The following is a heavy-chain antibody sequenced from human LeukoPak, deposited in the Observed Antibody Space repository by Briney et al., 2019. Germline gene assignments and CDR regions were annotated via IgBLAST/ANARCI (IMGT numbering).Heavy chain of an antibody. CDR3: ARASYCGGDCYSAFDY. D-gene: IGHD2-21*02. Sequence: SETLSLTCTVSGGSISSSSYYRGWIRQPPGKGLEWIGSIYYSGSTYYNPSLKSRVTISVDTSKNQFSLKLSSVTAADTAVYYCARASYCGGDCYSAFDYWGQGTLVTVSS. J-gene: IGHJ4*02. V-gene: IGHV4-39*07. CDR1: GGSISSSSYY. CDR2: IYYSGST.